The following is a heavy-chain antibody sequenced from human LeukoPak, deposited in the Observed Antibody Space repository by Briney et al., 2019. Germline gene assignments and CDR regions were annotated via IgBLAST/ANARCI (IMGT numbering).Heavy chain of an antibody. CDR3: AKDSDAPYFDY. D-gene: IGHD3-10*01. CDR2: IWYDGSNK. J-gene: IGHJ4*02. V-gene: IGHV3-30*02. CDR1: GFTFSSYG. Sequence: PGGSLRLSCAASGFTFSSYGMHWVRQAPGKGLEWVAVIWYDGSNKYYADSVKGRFTISRDNSKNTLYLQMNSLRAEDTAVYYCAKDSDAPYFDYWGQGTLVTVSS.